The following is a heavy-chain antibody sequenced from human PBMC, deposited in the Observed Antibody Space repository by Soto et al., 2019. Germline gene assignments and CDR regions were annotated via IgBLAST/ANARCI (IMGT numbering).Heavy chain of an antibody. CDR1: EFTFDNYA. D-gene: IGHD3-10*01. V-gene: IGHV3-9*01. Sequence: EEQLVESGGGLVQPGRSLRLSSAASEFTFDNYAMHWVRQAPGKGLEWVSGISWNSGTLVYADSVKGRFTISRDNAKNSLFLQMNSLRAEDTALYFCAKGRTRPLQLGSFGDNAFDVWGQGTMVTVSS. CDR3: AKGRTRPLQLGSFGDNAFDV. J-gene: IGHJ3*01. CDR2: ISWNSGTL.